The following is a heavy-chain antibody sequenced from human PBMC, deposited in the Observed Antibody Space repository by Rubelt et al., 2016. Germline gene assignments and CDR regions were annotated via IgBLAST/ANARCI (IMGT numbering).Heavy chain of an antibody. CDR3: ARATAGFDY. CDR2: ISGGGANT. V-gene: IGHV3-23*01. J-gene: IGHJ4*02. D-gene: IGHD6-13*01. Sequence: VRQAPGKGLEWVSTISGGGANTFYADSVKGRFTISRDNSKNTLSLQMNSLRAEDTAVYYCARATAGFDYWGQGTLVTVSS.